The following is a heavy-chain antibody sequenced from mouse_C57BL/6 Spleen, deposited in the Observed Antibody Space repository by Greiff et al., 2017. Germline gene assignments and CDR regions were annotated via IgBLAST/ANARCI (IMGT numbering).Heavy chain of an antibody. CDR2: INPNNGGT. CDR3: ARGIYYDYDDPLIFGY. D-gene: IGHD2-4*01. J-gene: IGHJ3*01. V-gene: IGHV1-26*01. CDR1: GYTFTDYY. Sequence: EVQLQQSGPELVKPGASVKISCKASGYTFTDYYMNWVKQSHGKSLEWIGDINPNNGGTSYNQKFKGKATLTVDKSSSTAYMELRSLTSEDSAVYYCARGIYYDYDDPLIFGYWGQGTLVTVSA.